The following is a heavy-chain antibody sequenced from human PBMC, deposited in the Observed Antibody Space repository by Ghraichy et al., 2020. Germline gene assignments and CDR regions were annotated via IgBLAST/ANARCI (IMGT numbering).Heavy chain of an antibody. V-gene: IGHV1-18*04. CDR2: ISAYNGNT. CDR1: GYTFTSYG. Sequence: ASVKVSCKASGYTFTSYGISWVRQAPGQGLEWMGWISAYNGNTNYAQKLQGRVTMTTDTSTSTAYMELRSLRSDDTAVYYCARDRSSGWYSREKRPFNWFDPWGQGTLVTVSS. J-gene: IGHJ5*02. CDR3: ARDRSSGWYSREKRPFNWFDP. D-gene: IGHD6-19*01.